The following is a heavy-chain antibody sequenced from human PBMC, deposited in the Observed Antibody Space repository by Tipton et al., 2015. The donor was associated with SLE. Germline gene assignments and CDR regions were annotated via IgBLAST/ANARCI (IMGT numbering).Heavy chain of an antibody. CDR3: ARLYSSGWSDAFDI. CDR1: GGSFSGYY. J-gene: IGHJ3*02. D-gene: IGHD6-19*01. Sequence: TLSLTCTVYGGSFSGYYWSWILQPPGKGLEWIGEINHSGSTNYNPSLKSRVTISVDTSKNQFSLKLRSVTAADTAVYYCARLYSSGWSDAFDIWGQGTMVTVSS. CDR2: INHSGST. V-gene: IGHV4-34*01.